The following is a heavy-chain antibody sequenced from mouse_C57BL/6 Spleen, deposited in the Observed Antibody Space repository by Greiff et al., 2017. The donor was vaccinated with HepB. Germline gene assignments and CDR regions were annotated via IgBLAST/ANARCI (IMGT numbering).Heavy chain of an antibody. CDR3: ARKGLDGIILDY. V-gene: IGHV1-50*01. Sequence: QVQLQQPGAELVKPGASVKLSCKASGYTFTSYWMQWVKQRPGQGLEWIGEIDPSDSYTNYNQKFKGKATLTVDTSSSTAYMQLSSLTSEDSAVYYCARKGLDGIILDYWGQGTTLTVSS. D-gene: IGHD2-1*01. CDR2: IDPSDSYT. CDR1: GYTFTSYW. J-gene: IGHJ2*01.